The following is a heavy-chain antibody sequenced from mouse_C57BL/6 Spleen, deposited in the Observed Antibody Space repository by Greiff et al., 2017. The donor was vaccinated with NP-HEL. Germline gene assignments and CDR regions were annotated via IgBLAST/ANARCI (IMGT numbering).Heavy chain of an antibody. CDR2: INYDGSST. J-gene: IGHJ4*01. CDR3: ARGGIYYDYDYYAMDY. V-gene: IGHV5-16*01. CDR1: GFTFSDYY. D-gene: IGHD2-4*01. Sequence: DVQLVESEGGLVQPGSSMKLSCTASGFTFSDYYMAWVRQVPEKGLEWVANINYDGSSTYYLDSLKSRFIISRDNAKNILYLQMSSLKSEDTATYYCARGGIYYDYDYYAMDYWGQGTSVTVSS.